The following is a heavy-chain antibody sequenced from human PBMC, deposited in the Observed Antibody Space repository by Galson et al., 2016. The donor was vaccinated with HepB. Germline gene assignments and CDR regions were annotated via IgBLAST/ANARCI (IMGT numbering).Heavy chain of an antibody. V-gene: IGHV3-21*01. Sequence: SLRLSCAASGLTFTRDNMNWIRQAPGKGLEWVSSISGDSRYKFYGDSVKGRFTISRDNAKNSLYLLLSSLRAEDTAIYYCARSGSTGYFDYWGQGTLVTVSS. CDR1: GLTFTRDN. CDR3: ARSGSTGYFDY. CDR2: ISGDSRYK. D-gene: IGHD3-9*01. J-gene: IGHJ4*02.